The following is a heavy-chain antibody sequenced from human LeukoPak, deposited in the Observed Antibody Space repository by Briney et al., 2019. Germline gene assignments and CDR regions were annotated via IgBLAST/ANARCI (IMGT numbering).Heavy chain of an antibody. CDR1: GFTFSSYA. Sequence: GGSLRLSCAASGFTFSSYAMSWVRQAPGKGLEWVSAISGSGGSTYYADSVKGRFTISRDNSKNTLYLQMNSPRAEDTAVYYCAVVVAATSFDYWGQGTLVTVSS. J-gene: IGHJ4*02. V-gene: IGHV3-23*01. D-gene: IGHD2-15*01. CDR3: AVVVAATSFDY. CDR2: ISGSGGST.